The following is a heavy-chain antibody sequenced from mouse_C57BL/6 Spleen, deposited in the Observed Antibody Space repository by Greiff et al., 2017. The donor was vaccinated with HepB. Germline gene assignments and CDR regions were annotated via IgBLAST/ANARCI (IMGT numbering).Heavy chain of an antibody. D-gene: IGHD3-1*01. J-gene: IGHJ2*01. CDR1: GYTFTSYG. V-gene: IGHV1-81*01. Sequence: QVQLQQSGAELARPGASVKLSCKASGYTFTSYGISWVKQRTGQGLEWIGEIYPRSGNTYYNEKFKGKATLTADKSSSTAYMELRSLTSEDSAVYFCARSGDEGYFDYWGQGTTLTVSS. CDR3: ARSGDEGYFDY. CDR2: IYPRSGNT.